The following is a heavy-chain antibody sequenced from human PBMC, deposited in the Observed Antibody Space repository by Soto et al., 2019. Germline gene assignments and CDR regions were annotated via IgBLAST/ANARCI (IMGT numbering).Heavy chain of an antibody. J-gene: IGHJ6*02. CDR3: ASPKHAWDCSSTSCHSGDYYYYYGMDV. Sequence: QVQLQQWGAGLLKPSETLSLTCAVYGGSFSGYYWSWIRQPPGKGLEWIGEINHNGSTNYNPSLKSRVTISVDTSKNQFSLKLSSVTAADTAVYYCASPKHAWDCSSTSCHSGDYYYYYGMDVWGQGTTVTVSS. CDR1: GGSFSGYY. CDR2: INHNGST. V-gene: IGHV4-34*01. D-gene: IGHD2-2*01.